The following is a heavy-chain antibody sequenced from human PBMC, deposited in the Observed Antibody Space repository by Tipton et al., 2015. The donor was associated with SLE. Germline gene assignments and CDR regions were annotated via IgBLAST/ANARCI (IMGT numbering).Heavy chain of an antibody. CDR3: ASLNVVATIANF. D-gene: IGHD5-12*01. J-gene: IGHJ4*02. Sequence: TLSLTCTVSGGSINSGIYSWVWIRQPPGKGLEWIGNIYSSGSAYYNPSLKSRVTISLHTSKNQFSLKLSSVTAAGTAVYYCASLNVVATIANFWGQGTLVTVSS. V-gene: IGHV4-39*07. CDR1: GGSINSGIYS. CDR2: IYSSGSA.